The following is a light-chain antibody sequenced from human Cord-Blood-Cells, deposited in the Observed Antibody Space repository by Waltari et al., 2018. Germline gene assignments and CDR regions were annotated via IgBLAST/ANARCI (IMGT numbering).Light chain of an antibody. V-gene: IGKV4-1*01. CDR2: WAS. J-gene: IGKJ2*01. CDR3: QQYYSTAYT. Sequence: DIVMTQPPDSLAVSLGERATINSKSSQSVLYSSNNKNYLAWYQQKPGQPPKLLIYWASTRESGVPDRFSGSGSGTDFTLTISSLQAEDVAVYYCQQYYSTAYTFGQGTKLEIK. CDR1: QSVLYSSNNKNY.